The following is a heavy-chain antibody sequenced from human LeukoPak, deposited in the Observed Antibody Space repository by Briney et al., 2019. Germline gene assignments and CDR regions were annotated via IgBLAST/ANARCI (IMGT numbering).Heavy chain of an antibody. CDR2: IYYSGST. CDR3: ARQKEDYDILTGYYGFDY. J-gene: IGHJ4*02. Sequence: PSETLPLTCTVSGYSISSGYYWGWIRQPPGKGLEWIGSIYYSGSTYYNPSLKSRVTISVDTSKNQFSLKLSSVTAADTAVYYCARQKEDYDILTGYYGFDYWGQGTLVTVSP. CDR1: GYSISSGYY. V-gene: IGHV4-38-2*02. D-gene: IGHD3-9*01.